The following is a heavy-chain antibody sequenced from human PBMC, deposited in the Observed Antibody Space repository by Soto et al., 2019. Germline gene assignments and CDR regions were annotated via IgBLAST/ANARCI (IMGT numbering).Heavy chain of an antibody. D-gene: IGHD6-13*01. CDR1: GGTFSSYA. CDR3: ARGTYRIVATGITSDYFDY. J-gene: IGHJ4*02. CDR2: IIPLFGTT. Sequence: ASVKVSCKASGGTFSSYAISWVRQAPGQGLEWMGGIIPLFGTTNYAQKFQGRVTIIADESTSTAYMELSSLRSEDTAVYYCARGTYRIVATGITSDYFDYWGQGTLVTVSS. V-gene: IGHV1-69*13.